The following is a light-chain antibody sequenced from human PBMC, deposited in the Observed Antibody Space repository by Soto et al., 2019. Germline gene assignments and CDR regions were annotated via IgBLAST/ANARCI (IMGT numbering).Light chain of an antibody. V-gene: IGLV2-8*01. J-gene: IGLJ3*02. Sequence: QSALTQPPSASGSPGQSVTISCTGTSSDVGGYNYVSWYQQHPGKAPKLMIYEVNKRPSGVPDRFSGSKSGNTASLTVSGLQAEDEADYYCSSYAGSKNWVFGGGTKLTVL. CDR3: SSYAGSKNWV. CDR2: EVN. CDR1: SSDVGGYNY.